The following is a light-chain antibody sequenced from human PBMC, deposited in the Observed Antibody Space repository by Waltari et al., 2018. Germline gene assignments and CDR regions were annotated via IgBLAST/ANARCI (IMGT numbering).Light chain of an antibody. CDR2: YDS. Sequence: SYVLTQPPSVSVAPGPTARITCGGNNIGSKSVHWYPQKPGQAPVLVIYYDSDRPSGIPERFSGSNSGNTATLTISRGEAGDEADYYCQVWDSSSDPVFGGGTKLTVL. CDR1: NIGSKS. V-gene: IGLV3-21*04. CDR3: QVWDSSSDPV. J-gene: IGLJ2*01.